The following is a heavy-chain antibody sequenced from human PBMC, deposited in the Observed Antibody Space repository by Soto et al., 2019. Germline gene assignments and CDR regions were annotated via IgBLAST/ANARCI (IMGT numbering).Heavy chain of an antibody. CDR2: ISGSGGST. CDR3: AKYISVLYNWNDADY. V-gene: IGHV3-23*01. D-gene: IGHD1-20*01. J-gene: IGHJ4*02. CDR1: GFTFSSYA. Sequence: GGSLRLSCAASGFTFSSYAMSWVRQAPGKGLEWVSAISGSGGSTYYADSVKGRFTISRDNTKNTLYLQMNSLRAEDTAVYYCAKYISVLYNWNDADYWGRGTVVTVSS.